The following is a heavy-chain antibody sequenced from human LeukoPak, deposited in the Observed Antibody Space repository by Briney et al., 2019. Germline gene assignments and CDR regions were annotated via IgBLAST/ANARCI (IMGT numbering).Heavy chain of an antibody. Sequence: QSGGSLRLYCEVSGFTFSNYWMTWVRQAPGKGLEWVANIKEDGSEKNYVDSVKGRFTISRDNAKNSLYLQMNSLRAEDTAVYYCARGGSDSDYWGQGTLVTVSS. D-gene: IGHD6-6*01. CDR2: IKEDGSEK. J-gene: IGHJ4*02. CDR3: ARGGSDSDY. CDR1: GFTFSNYW. V-gene: IGHV3-7*04.